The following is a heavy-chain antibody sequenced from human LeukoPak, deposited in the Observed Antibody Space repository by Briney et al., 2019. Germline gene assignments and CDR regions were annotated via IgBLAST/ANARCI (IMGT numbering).Heavy chain of an antibody. CDR2: INAGNGNT. CDR3: AREQMFGDSYAFDI. J-gene: IGHJ3*02. Sequence: ASVKVSCKASGYTFTSYAMHWVRQAPGQRLEWMGWINAGNGNTKYSQEFQGRVTITRDTSASTAYMELSSLRSEDMAVYYCAREQMFGDSYAFDIWGQGTMVTVSS. V-gene: IGHV1-3*03. D-gene: IGHD3-10*02. CDR1: GYTFTSYA.